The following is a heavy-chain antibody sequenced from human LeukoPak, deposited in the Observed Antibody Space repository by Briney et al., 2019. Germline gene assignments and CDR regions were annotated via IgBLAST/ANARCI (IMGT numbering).Heavy chain of an antibody. V-gene: IGHV3-9*01. J-gene: IGHJ4*02. CDR3: AKVGASYYGSGSYSYFDY. CDR2: ISWNSGST. Sequence: GRSLRLSCAASGFTFDDYAMHWVRQAPGKGLEWVSGISWNSGSTGYADSVKGRFTISRDNAKNSLYLQMNSLRAEDTALYYCAKVGASYYGSGSYSYFDYWGQGTLVTVSS. D-gene: IGHD3-10*01. CDR1: GFTFDDYA.